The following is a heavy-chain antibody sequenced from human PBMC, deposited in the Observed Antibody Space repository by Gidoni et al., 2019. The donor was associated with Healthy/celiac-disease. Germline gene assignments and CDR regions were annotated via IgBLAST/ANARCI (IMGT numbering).Heavy chain of an antibody. CDR2: ISSNGGST. CDR3: VKGDSRITMIVVE. J-gene: IGHJ3*01. V-gene: IGHV3-64D*06. D-gene: IGHD3-22*01. Sequence: EVQLVESGGGLVQPGGSLRLSCSASGFHFSSYAMHWVRQAPGKGLEYVSAISSNGGSTYYADSVKGRFTISRDNSKNTLYLQMSSLRAEDTAVYYCVKGDSRITMIVVEWGQGTMVTVSS. CDR1: GFHFSSYA.